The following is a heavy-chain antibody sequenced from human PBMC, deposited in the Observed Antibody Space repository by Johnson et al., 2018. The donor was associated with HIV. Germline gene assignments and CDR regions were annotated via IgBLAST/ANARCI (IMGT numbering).Heavy chain of an antibody. CDR1: GFTFRSYG. J-gene: IGHJ3*02. V-gene: IGHV3-13*01. CDR2: TGTVGDT. Sequence: VQLVESGGGLVQPGGSLSLSCAASGFTFRSYGMHWVRQATGKGLEWVSATGTVGDTYYPGSVKGQFSISRDNSKNTLYLQMNSLRAEDTAVYYCARGHLAVAGTGDAFDIWGQGTMVTVSS. D-gene: IGHD6-19*01. CDR3: ARGHLAVAGTGDAFDI.